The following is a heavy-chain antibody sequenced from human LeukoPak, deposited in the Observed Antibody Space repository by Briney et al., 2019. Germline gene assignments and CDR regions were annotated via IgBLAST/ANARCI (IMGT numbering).Heavy chain of an antibody. J-gene: IGHJ5*02. V-gene: IGHV6-1*01. CDR1: GDSVSTNSAT. CDR2: TYYRSKWYN. Sequence: SQTLSLTCAISGDSVSTNSATWTWLRQSPSRGLEWLGRTYYRSKWYNDYAVSVKSRITINPDTSKNQFSLQLNSVTPEDTALYYCARDLKGFDPWGQGTLVTVSS. CDR3: ARDLKGFDP.